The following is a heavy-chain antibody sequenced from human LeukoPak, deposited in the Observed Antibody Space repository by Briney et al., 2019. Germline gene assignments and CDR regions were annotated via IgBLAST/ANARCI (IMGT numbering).Heavy chain of an antibody. CDR1: GYTFTTYY. J-gene: IGHJ4*02. CDR3: ARNTNPLFPFDY. Sequence: ASVKVSCKASGYTFTTYYMHWVRQAPGQGLEWMGIINPSGGGTTYAQKFQGRVTMTSDTSTSTVYMELSSLRSEDTAVYYCARNTNPLFPFDYWGQGTLVTVSS. CDR2: INPSGGGT. D-gene: IGHD2/OR15-2a*01. V-gene: IGHV1-46*01.